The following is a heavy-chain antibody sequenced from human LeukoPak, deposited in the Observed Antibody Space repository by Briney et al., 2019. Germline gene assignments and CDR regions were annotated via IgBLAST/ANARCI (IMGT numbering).Heavy chain of an antibody. Sequence: GGSLRLSCVASEFIFSDYWMSWVRQAPGKGLEWVANIKQGGREEKYVSSAKGRFAISRDDAKSTLYLQMDSLSGDDTAVYYCARDNGGWFDTWGRGTLVTVSS. D-gene: IGHD3-10*01. CDR2: IKQGGREE. J-gene: IGHJ5*02. V-gene: IGHV3-7*03. CDR3: ARDNGGWFDT. CDR1: EFIFSDYW.